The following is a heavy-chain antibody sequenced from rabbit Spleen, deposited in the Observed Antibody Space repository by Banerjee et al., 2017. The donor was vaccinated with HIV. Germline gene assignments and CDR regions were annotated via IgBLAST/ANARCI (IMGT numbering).Heavy chain of an antibody. CDR2: INAYTGKP. J-gene: IGHJ4*01. D-gene: IGHD3-1*01. CDR3: AGDLASVVGWNFGL. V-gene: IGHV1S45*01. Sequence: QEQLEESGGGLVKPEGSLTLTCSASGFSFSDRDVMCWVRQAPGKGLQWITCINAYTGKPVSATWAKGRFTISRTSSTSVTLQMTSLPAADTATYFCAGDLASVVGWNFGLWGPGTLVTVS. CDR1: GFSFSDRDV.